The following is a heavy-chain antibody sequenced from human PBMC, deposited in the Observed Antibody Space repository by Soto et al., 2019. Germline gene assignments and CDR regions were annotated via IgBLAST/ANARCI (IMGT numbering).Heavy chain of an antibody. CDR2: ISGSGGST. J-gene: IGHJ3*02. CDR3: AKERSIAVAAYDAFDI. CDR1: GFTFSSYA. V-gene: IGHV3-23*01. Sequence: GGSLRLSCAASGFTFSSYAMSWVRQAPGKGLEWVSAISGSGGSTYYADSVKGRFTISRDNSKNTRYLQMNSLRAEDTAVYYCAKERSIAVAAYDAFDIWGQGTMVTVSS. D-gene: IGHD6-19*01.